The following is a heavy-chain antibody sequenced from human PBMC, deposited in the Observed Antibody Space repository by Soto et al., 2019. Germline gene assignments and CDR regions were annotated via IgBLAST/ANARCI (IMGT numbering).Heavy chain of an antibody. CDR3: ARFGGDSELNWFDP. Sequence: SETLSLTCTVSGGSISSGDYYWSWIRQPPGKGLEWIGYIYYSGSTYYNPSLKSRVTISVDTSKNQFSLKLSSVTAADTAVYYCARFGGDSELNWFDPWGQGTLVTVS. CDR1: GGSISSGDYY. D-gene: IGHD2-21*02. CDR2: IYYSGST. J-gene: IGHJ5*02. V-gene: IGHV4-30-4*01.